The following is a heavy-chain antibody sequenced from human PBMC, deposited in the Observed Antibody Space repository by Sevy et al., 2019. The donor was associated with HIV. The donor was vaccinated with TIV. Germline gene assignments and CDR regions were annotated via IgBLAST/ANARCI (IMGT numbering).Heavy chain of an antibody. V-gene: IGHV3-7*01. J-gene: IGHJ6*02. D-gene: IGHD3-3*01. CDR3: GGGVWSGYYKPPYYYGMDV. Sequence: RGSLRLSCAASAFTFSSYWMSWVRQAPGKGLEWVANIKQDGSEKYYVDSVKGRFTISRDNAKNSLYLQMNSLRAEDTAVYYCGGGVWSGYYKPPYYYGMDVWGQGTTVTVSS. CDR1: AFTFSSYW. CDR2: IKQDGSEK.